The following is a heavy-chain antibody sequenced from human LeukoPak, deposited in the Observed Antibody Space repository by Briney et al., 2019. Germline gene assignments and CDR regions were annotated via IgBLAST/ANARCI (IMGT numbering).Heavy chain of an antibody. CDR3: ARDGYYGSGSPLWG. D-gene: IGHD3-10*01. CDR1: GFTVSGYA. J-gene: IGHJ1*01. CDR2: IGVIATTT. V-gene: IGHV3-23*01. Sequence: GGSLRLSCAASGFTVSGYAMTWVRQVPGKGLEWVPVIGVIATTTYYADSVTGRFTISRDNSKNTVYLQLNSLRADDTAIYFCARDGYYGSGSPLWGWRQGTLVTVSS.